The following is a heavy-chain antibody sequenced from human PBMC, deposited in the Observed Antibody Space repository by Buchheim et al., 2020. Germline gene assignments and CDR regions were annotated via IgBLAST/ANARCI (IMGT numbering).Heavy chain of an antibody. CDR2: ISYDGSNK. D-gene: IGHD3-3*01. CDR3: AKDIRFLEWLFYGMDV. CDR1: GFTFSSYG. V-gene: IGHV3-30*18. J-gene: IGHJ6*02. Sequence: QVQLVESGGGVVQPGRSLRLSCAASGFTFSSYGMHWVRQAPGKGLEWVAVISYDGSNKYYADSVKGRFTISRDNSKNTLYLQMNSLRAEDTAVYYCAKDIRFLEWLFYGMDVWGQGTT.